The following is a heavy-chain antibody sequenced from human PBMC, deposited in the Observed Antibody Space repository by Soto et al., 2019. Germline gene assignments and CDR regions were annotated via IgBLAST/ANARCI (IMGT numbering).Heavy chain of an antibody. CDR3: ARDLLGYYYYMDV. J-gene: IGHJ6*03. V-gene: IGHV3-33*01. D-gene: IGHD1-26*01. CDR2: IWYDGSNK. Sequence: ESGGGVVQPGRSLRLSCAASGFTFSSYGMHWVRQAPGKGLEWVAVIWYDGSNKYYADSVKGRFTISRDNSKNTLYLQMNSLRAEDTAVYYCARDLLGYYYYMDVWGKGTTVTVSS. CDR1: GFTFSSYG.